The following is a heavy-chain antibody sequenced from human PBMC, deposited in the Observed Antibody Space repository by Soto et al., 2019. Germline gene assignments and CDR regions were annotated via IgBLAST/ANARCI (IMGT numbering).Heavy chain of an antibody. CDR2: IIPVFGTP. CDR3: AVGYCSGGSCRVRNYYYGMDV. V-gene: IGHV1-69*12. Sequence: QVQLVQSGAEVKKPGSSVKVSCEASGGTFSSYAISWVRQAPGQGLEWMGGIIPVFGTPNYVQKFQGRVTITADESTSTAYMEVSSLRSEDTAVYYCAVGYCSGGSCRVRNYYYGMDVWGQGTTVTVSS. J-gene: IGHJ6*02. D-gene: IGHD2-15*01. CDR1: GGTFSSYA.